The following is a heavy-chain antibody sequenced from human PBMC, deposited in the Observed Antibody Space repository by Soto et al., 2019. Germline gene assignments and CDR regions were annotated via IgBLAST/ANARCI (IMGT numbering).Heavy chain of an antibody. V-gene: IGHV3-13*01. CDR3: ARGSTYDILTGYTDYYYYMDV. D-gene: IGHD3-9*01. CDR1: GFTFSSYD. J-gene: IGHJ6*03. CDR2: IGTAGDT. Sequence: GGSLRLSCAASGFTFSSYDMHWVRQATGKGLEWVSAIGTAGDTYYPGSVKGRFTISRENAKNSLYLQMNSLRAGDTAVYYCARGSTYDILTGYTDYYYYMDVWGKGTTVTVSS.